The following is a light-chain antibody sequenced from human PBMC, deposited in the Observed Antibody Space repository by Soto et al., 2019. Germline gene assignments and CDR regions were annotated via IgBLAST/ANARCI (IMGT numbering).Light chain of an antibody. V-gene: IGKV3-15*01. J-gene: IGKJ1*01. CDR2: GAS. Sequence: EIVMTQSPATLSVSPGERATLSCRASQSFSSYLAWYQQNPGQAPSLLVYGASTRATGIPARFSGSGSGTDFPLTLSSLQSEDFVVYYCQQYNNWPWTFGQGTKVEIK. CDR1: QSFSSY. CDR3: QQYNNWPWT.